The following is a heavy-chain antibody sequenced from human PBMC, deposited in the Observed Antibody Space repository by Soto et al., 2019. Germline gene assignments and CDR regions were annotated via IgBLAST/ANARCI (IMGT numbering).Heavy chain of an antibody. CDR2: TRNKAYSYTT. Sequence: EVQLVESGGGLVQPGGSLRLSCAASGFSFSDHYMDWVRQAPGKGLEWVGRTRNKAYSYTTEYAASLRGRFTISRDDSKDSLYRQMNSLKTEVTAVYYWATSIPSSTWSSLDSWGQGTLVTVSS. CDR3: ATSIPSSTWSSLDS. CDR1: GFSFSDHY. V-gene: IGHV3-72*01. J-gene: IGHJ4*02. D-gene: IGHD6-6*01.